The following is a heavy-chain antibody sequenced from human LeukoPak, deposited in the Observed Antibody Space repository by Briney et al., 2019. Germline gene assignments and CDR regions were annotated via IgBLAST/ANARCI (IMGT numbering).Heavy chain of an antibody. V-gene: IGHV3-23*01. CDR2: ISGSGGST. D-gene: IGHD2-21*02. J-gene: IGHJ4*02. CDR3: AKQVTAPGPIDY. CDR1: GFTFTTYA. Sequence: GGSLRLSCAASGFTFTTYAMSWVRQAPGKGLEWVSAISGSGGSTYYGDSVKGRFTISRDNSKNTLYLQMNSLTAEDTAVYYCAKQVTAPGPIDYWGQGTLVTVSP.